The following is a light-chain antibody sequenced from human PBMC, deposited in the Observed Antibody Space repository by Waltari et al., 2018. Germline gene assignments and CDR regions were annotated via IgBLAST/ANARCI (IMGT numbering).Light chain of an antibody. CDR3: QHSYSTPPFT. CDR2: AAS. J-gene: IGKJ3*01. Sequence: DIQMTQSPSSLSASLGARVTISCRASQTISIYLNWFQQKTGKAPKLLIYAASSLQSGVPSRFSGSGSGTDFTLTISSLQPEDFATYYCQHSYSTPPFTFGPGTKVDIK. V-gene: IGKV1-39*01. CDR1: QTISIY.